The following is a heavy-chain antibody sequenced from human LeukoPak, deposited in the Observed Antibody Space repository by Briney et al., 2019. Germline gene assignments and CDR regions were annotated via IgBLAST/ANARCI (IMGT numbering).Heavy chain of an antibody. J-gene: IGHJ4*02. Sequence: QPGGSLRLSCVASGFTFSSYWMHWVRQAPGKGLVWVSRINSDGSSTSYADSVKGRFTISRDNAKNTLYLQMNSLRAEDTAVYYCARDRDYGDYVFDFWGQGTLVTVSS. CDR1: GFTFSSYW. V-gene: IGHV3-74*01. CDR3: ARDRDYGDYVFDF. D-gene: IGHD4-17*01. CDR2: INSDGSST.